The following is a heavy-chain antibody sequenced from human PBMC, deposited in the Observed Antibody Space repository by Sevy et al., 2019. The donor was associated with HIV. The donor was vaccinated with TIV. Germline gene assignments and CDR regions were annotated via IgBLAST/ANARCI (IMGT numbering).Heavy chain of an antibody. CDR2: INGNSRYI. Sequence: GGSLRLSCSASGFSFSAFTMNWVRQAPGKGLEWVASINGNSRYIYYAESVRGRFTISRDNAQNSVYLQMNSLRAEDTAVYFCARVGATTGAPTHWGQGTLVTVSS. CDR1: GFSFSAFT. CDR3: ARVGATTGAPTH. V-gene: IGHV3-21*01. D-gene: IGHD1-26*01. J-gene: IGHJ4*02.